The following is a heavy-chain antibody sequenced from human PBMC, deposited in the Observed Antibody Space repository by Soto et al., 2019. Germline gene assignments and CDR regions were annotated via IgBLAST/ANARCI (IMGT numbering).Heavy chain of an antibody. CDR1: GFSFSSYA. CDR3: AKRSNGEWLGWIYYYGMDV. CDR2: ISGSGGST. Sequence: XGSLRLSCAASGFSFSSYAMSWVRQAPGKGLEWVSAISGSGGSTYYADSVKGRFTISRDNSKNTLYLQMNSLRAEDTAVYYCAKRSNGEWLGWIYYYGMDVWGQGTTVTVS. V-gene: IGHV3-23*01. J-gene: IGHJ6*02. D-gene: IGHD5-12*01.